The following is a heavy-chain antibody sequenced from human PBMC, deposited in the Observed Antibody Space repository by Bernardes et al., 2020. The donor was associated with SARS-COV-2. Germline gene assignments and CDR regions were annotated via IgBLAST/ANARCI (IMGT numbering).Heavy chain of an antibody. V-gene: IGHV3-48*02. J-gene: IGHJ6*02. Sequence: GGSLRLSCAASGFAFSSNSMNWVRKAPGKGLEWLSYISSSSHTIYYADSVKGRFTISRDNAKNSLYLQMNSLRDEDTAVYYCARDPGDLLTDTYGLDVWGQGTTVTVSS. CDR2: ISSSSHTI. D-gene: IGHD3-10*01. CDR3: ARDPGDLLTDTYGLDV. CDR1: GFAFSSNS.